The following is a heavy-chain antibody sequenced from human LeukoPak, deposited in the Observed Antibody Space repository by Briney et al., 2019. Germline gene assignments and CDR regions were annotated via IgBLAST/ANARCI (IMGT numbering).Heavy chain of an antibody. V-gene: IGHV3-11*04. CDR3: ARTSSTSCCYFDY. Sequence: GGSLRLSCAASGFTFSDYYMSWIRQAPGKGLEWVSYISTSGSTIYYADSVKGRFTIPRDNAKNSLYLQMNSLGAEDTAVYYCARTSSTSCCYFDYWGQGTLVTVSS. D-gene: IGHD2-2*01. CDR2: ISTSGSTI. CDR1: GFTFSDYY. J-gene: IGHJ4*02.